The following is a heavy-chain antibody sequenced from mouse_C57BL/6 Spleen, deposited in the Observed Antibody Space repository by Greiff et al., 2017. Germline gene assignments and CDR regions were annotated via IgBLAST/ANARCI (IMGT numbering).Heavy chain of an antibody. Sequence: QVHVKQPGAELVKPGASVKLSCKASGYTFTSYWMHWVKQRPGQGLEWIGMIHPNSGSTNYNEKFKSKATLTVDKSSSTAYMQLSSLTSEDSAVYYCARGLRPYFDYWGQGTTLTVSS. V-gene: IGHV1-64*01. D-gene: IGHD3-1*01. CDR2: IHPNSGST. J-gene: IGHJ2*01. CDR1: GYTFTSYW. CDR3: ARGLRPYFDY.